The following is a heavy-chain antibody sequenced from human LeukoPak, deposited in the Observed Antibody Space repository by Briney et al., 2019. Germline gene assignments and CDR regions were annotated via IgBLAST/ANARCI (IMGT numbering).Heavy chain of an antibody. D-gene: IGHD1-26*01. V-gene: IGHV4-59*08. CDR2: INYSGST. CDR3: ARHHSGSYSYFDY. J-gene: IGHJ4*02. CDR1: GGSISSYH. Sequence: PSETLSLTCTVSGGSISSYHWSWLGQPPGKGLEYIGYINYSGSTDYNPYLRSRATISVDTSKNQFSLKLSSVTAADTAVYYCARHHSGSYSYFDYWGQGTLVTVSS.